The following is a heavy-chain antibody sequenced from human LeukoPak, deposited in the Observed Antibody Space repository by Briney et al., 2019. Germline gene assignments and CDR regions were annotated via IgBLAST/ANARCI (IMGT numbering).Heavy chain of an antibody. D-gene: IGHD3-10*01. Sequence: SQTLSLTCSVSGGSISSDRYYWSWIRQPAGKGLEWIGRIYAPGDTKYDPSLQSRVTISGDTSKNQISLKLASVTAADTAVYYCAREYYASGSNGAFDYWGQGILVTVSS. CDR1: GGSISSDRYY. J-gene: IGHJ4*02. CDR3: AREYYASGSNGAFDY. CDR2: IYAPGDT. V-gene: IGHV4-61*02.